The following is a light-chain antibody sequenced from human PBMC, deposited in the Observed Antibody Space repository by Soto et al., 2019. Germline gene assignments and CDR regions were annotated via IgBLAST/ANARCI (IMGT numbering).Light chain of an antibody. J-gene: IGLJ2*01. CDR1: TGAVTSGYY. CDR3: LLYYGGQLGV. V-gene: IGLV7-43*01. CDR2: STH. Sequence: QTVVTQEPSLTVSPGGTVTLTCASNTGAVTSGYYPNWFQQKPGQAPRALSYSTHNKYSWTTARFSFSLLVGKAALTRSGVYPEEEYDYYCLLYYGGQLGVFVGGTKLTVL.